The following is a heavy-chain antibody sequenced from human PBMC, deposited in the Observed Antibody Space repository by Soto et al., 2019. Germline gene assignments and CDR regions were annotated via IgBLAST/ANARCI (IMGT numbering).Heavy chain of an antibody. Sequence: PGGSLRLSCAASGFTFRSYAIHWVRQAPGKGLEWVAVISRDGTNKYYVDSVKGRFTISRDNSKDTVYLQMNSLRDEDSAMFYCARSRSGAVADSFDFWGQGTLVTVSS. CDR1: GFTFRSYA. J-gene: IGHJ4*02. CDR2: ISRDGTNK. V-gene: IGHV3-30*04. D-gene: IGHD3-10*01. CDR3: ARSRSGAVADSFDF.